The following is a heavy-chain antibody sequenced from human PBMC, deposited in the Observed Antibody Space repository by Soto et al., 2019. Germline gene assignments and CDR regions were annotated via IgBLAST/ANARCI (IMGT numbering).Heavy chain of an antibody. CDR1: SISTYY. CDR2: IYYLGRT. V-gene: IGHV4-59*01. CDR3: ARDPVGVTHFDY. Sequence: SETLSLTCTVDSISTYYWNWIRQPPGKGLEWIGYIYYLGRTNYNPSLRSRVTMSIDTSKNQFSLKLSAVTAADTAVYYCARDPVGVTHFDYWGQGALVTVSS. D-gene: IGHD1-26*01. J-gene: IGHJ4*02.